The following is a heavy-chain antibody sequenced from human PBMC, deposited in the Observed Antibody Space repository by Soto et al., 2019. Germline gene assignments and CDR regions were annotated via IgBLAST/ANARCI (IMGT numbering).Heavy chain of an antibody. J-gene: IGHJ4*02. D-gene: IGHD3-10*01. CDR1: GASISRTGFH. CDR3: ARRGSGHTFDY. V-gene: IGHV4-39*01. CDR2: LYEGETT. Sequence: PSETLSLTCAVSGASISRTGFHWGWLRQPPGQGLEWIGSLYEGETTFYNSSLKSRVTISADTSKNHFSLKLSSVTAADTAVYCCARRGSGHTFDYWGQGTLVTVSS.